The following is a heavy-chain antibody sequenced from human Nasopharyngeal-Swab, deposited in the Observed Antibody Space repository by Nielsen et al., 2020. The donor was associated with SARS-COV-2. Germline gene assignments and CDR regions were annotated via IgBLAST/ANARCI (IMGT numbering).Heavy chain of an antibody. CDR2: ISGSGGST. CDR1: GFTFSSYA. Sequence: GGSLRLSCAASGFTFSSYAMSWVRQAPGKGLEWVSAISGSGGSTYYADSVKGRFTISRDNSKNTLYLQMNSLRAEDTAVYYCAKDGGGVVISLSDYWGQGTLVTVSS. J-gene: IGHJ4*02. V-gene: IGHV3-23*01. CDR3: AKDGGGVVISLSDY. D-gene: IGHD3-3*01.